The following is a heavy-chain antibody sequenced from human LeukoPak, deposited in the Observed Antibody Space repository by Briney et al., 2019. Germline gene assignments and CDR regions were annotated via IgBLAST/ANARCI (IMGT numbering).Heavy chain of an antibody. CDR1: GGTFSSYA. V-gene: IGHV1-69*04. D-gene: IGHD3-10*01. CDR3: ARDIDSGGYYGY. Sequence: SVKVSCKASGGTFSSYAISWVRPAPGQGLEWMGRIIPILGIANYAQKFQGRVTITADKSTSTAYMELSSLRSEDTAVYYCARDIDSGGYYGYWGQGALVTVSS. J-gene: IGHJ4*02. CDR2: IIPILGIA.